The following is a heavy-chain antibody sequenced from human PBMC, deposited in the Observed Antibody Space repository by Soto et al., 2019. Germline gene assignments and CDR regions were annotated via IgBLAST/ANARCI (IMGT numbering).Heavy chain of an antibody. CDR3: AREDNQYGDPDY. D-gene: IGHD4-17*01. V-gene: IGHV1-3*01. CDR2: INAGNGKK. Sequence: ASAKVACNASGYTFTSYAMNWVSQAPGQRLEWMGWINAGNGKKKYSKKFKGRVNITRDTSASKAYMELSRLRSEDTAVYYCAREDNQYGDPDYWGQGTLVTVSS. CDR1: GYTFTSYA. J-gene: IGHJ4*02.